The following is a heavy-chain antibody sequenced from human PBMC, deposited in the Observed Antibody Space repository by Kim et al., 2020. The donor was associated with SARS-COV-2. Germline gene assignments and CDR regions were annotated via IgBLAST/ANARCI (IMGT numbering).Heavy chain of an antibody. CDR3: ARGFVEEPADKVYYYGMDV. D-gene: IGHD2-2*01. CDR2: IKEDGSRQ. Sequence: GGSLRLSCAASDFTFSKSWMSWVRQAPGKGLEWVANIKEDGSRQYYVDSVKGRFTISRDNAKNSLYLQMNSLRAEDTAVYYCARGFVEEPADKVYYYGMDVWGQEPTVTVSS. J-gene: IGHJ6*02. CDR1: DFTFSKSW. V-gene: IGHV3-7*03.